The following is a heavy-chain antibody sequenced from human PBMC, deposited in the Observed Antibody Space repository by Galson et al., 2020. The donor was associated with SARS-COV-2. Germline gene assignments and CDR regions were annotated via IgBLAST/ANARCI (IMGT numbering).Heavy chain of an antibody. CDR1: GFTFSSYS. V-gene: IGHV3-48*04. D-gene: IGHD2-15*01. J-gene: IGHJ6*02. CDR2: ISSSSSTI. Sequence: GGSLRLSCAASGFTFSSYSMNWVRQAPGKGLEWVSYISSSSSTIYYADSVKGRFTISRDNAKNSLYLQMNSLRAEDTAVYYCARDLGYCSGGSCSNYYYGMDVWGQGTTVTVSS. CDR3: ARDLGYCSGGSCSNYYYGMDV.